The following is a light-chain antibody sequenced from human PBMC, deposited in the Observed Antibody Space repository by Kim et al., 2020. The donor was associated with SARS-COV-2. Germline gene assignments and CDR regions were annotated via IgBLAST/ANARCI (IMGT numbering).Light chain of an antibody. CDR3: QTWGTGWV. J-gene: IGLJ3*02. CDR1: SGHSNYA. CDR2: VNSDGSH. V-gene: IGLV4-69*01. Sequence: GASVKVTCTLSSGHSNYAIAWHQQRPEKGTRYLMKVNSDGSHTKGDGIPDRFSGSSSGAERYLTISSLQSEDEADYYCQTWGTGWVFGGGTKLTVL.